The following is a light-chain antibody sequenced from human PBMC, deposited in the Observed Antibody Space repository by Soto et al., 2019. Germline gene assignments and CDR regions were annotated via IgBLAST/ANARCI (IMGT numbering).Light chain of an antibody. V-gene: IGKV3-15*01. CDR1: QTISSN. CDR3: QQYHNWPPQYT. J-gene: IGKJ2*01. CDR2: GAS. Sequence: EIVMTQSPATLSVSPGEGASLSCRASQTISSNLAWYQQKPGQAPRLLIHGASTRATGVPARFSGSGSGTEFTLTITSLQSEDFAVYYCQQYHNWPPQYTFGQGTQLQFK.